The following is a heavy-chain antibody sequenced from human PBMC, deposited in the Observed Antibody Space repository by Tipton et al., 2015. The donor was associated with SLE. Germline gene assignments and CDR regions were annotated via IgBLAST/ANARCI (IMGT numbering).Heavy chain of an antibody. CDR1: GGSFSSYY. V-gene: IGHV4-59*01. Sequence: TLSLTCAVYGGSFSSYYWSWIRQPPGKGLEWIGYIYYSGSTNYNPSLKSRVTISVDTSKNQFSLKLSSVTAADTAVYYCARAEDYDPYGMDVWGQGTTVTVSS. J-gene: IGHJ6*02. CDR3: ARAEDYDPYGMDV. CDR2: IYYSGST. D-gene: IGHD4-17*01.